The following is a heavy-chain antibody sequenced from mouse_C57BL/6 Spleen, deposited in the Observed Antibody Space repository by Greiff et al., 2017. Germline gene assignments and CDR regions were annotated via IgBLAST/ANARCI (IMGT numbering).Heavy chain of an antibody. V-gene: IGHV14-2*01. Sequence: EVKLMESGAELVKPGASVKLSCTASGFNIKDYYMHWVKQRTEQGLEWIGRFDPEDGETKYAPKFQGQATIPADTSSNTASLQLSSLTSVDTAVYYCAGSQYSSPWFAYWGQGTLVTVSA. J-gene: IGHJ3*01. CDR1: GFNIKDYY. CDR3: AGSQYSSPWFAY. CDR2: FDPEDGET. D-gene: IGHD2-5*01.